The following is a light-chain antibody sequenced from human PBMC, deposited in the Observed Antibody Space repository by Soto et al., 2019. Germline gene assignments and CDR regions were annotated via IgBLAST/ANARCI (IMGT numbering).Light chain of an antibody. CDR2: GAS. CDR3: QQYGSSSWT. V-gene: IGKV3-20*01. Sequence: EIVLTQSPGTLSLSPGERATLSCRASQSVSSTYFAWYQQRFGQAPRLLIYGASSRATGIPDRFSGSGSGTEFTLTISRLEPEDFAVYYCQQYGSSSWTFGQGTKVEI. CDR1: QSVSSTY. J-gene: IGKJ1*01.